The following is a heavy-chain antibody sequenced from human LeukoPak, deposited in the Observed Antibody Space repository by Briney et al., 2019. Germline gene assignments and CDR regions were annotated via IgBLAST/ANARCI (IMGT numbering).Heavy chain of an antibody. V-gene: IGHV3-23*01. CDR3: VRDSEGSFDY. CDR1: GFTFGTFD. D-gene: IGHD3-10*01. J-gene: IGHJ4*02. Sequence: TGGSLRLSCAASGFTFGTFDMSWVRQAPGKGLEWVSTLACLDASCTEYYSDSVKGRFSISRDKPKSTLSLQVNSLRVEDTAMYYCVRDSEGSFDYWGQGTLVTVSS. CDR2: LACLDASCTE.